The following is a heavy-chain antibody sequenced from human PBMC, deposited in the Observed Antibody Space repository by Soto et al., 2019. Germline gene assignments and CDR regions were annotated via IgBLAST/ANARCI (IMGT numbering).Heavy chain of an antibody. V-gene: IGHV3-15*01. Sequence: GGSLRLSCAVSGFDFSGAWMTWVRQVPGKGLEWIGRIKSKHEGETKDYAAPVRGRFSIPRDDSQNIVFLQMNSLETEDSAVYYCTTVILFSGTFVPFWGQGVRVTVSS. CDR2: IKSKHEGETK. CDR1: GFDFSGAW. J-gene: IGHJ4*02. CDR3: TTVILFSGTFVPF. D-gene: IGHD2-21*01.